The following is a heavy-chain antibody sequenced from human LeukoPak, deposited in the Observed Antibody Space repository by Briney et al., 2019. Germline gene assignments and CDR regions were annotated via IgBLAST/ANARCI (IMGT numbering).Heavy chain of an antibody. CDR2: IHSSGGYT. V-gene: IGHV3-23*01. Sequence: GGSLRLSCAASGFTFSTYGMSWVRQAPGKGLEWVSAIHSSGGYTFYADSVKGRFTISRDNSKNTLYLQMNNLRPEDTAVYFCARDLRDSRGSYGSDYWGQGTLVTVSS. D-gene: IGHD1-26*01. CDR1: GFTFSTYG. CDR3: ARDLRDSRGSYGSDY. J-gene: IGHJ4*02.